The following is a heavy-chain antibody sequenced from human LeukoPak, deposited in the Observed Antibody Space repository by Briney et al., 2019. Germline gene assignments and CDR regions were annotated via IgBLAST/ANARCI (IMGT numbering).Heavy chain of an antibody. D-gene: IGHD6-19*01. J-gene: IGHJ4*02. Sequence: GGSLRLSCAASGFTFSSYWMHWVRQAPGKGLVWVSRINSDGSSTSYADSVKGRFTISRDNAKNTLYLQMNSLRAEDTAVYYCARVMIAVAGTYDYWGQGTLVTVSS. CDR3: ARVMIAVAGTYDY. CDR1: GFTFSSYW. V-gene: IGHV3-74*01. CDR2: INSDGSST.